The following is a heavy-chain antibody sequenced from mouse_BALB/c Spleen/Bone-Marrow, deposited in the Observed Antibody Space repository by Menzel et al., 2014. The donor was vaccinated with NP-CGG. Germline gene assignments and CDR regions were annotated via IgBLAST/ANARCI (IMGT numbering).Heavy chain of an antibody. V-gene: IGHV1-69*02. D-gene: IGHD2-10*02. J-gene: IGHJ4*01. Sequence: QVQLQQPGAELVRPGASVRVSCKASGYTFTSYWTNWVKQRPGQGLEWIGNIYPSDSYTNYNQNFKDKATLTVDKSSSAAYMQLSSPPSEDSAVYYSTRQYVIYYALDYWGQRTPVSLSS. CDR2: IYPSDSYT. CDR1: GYTFTSYW. CDR3: TRQYVIYYALDY.